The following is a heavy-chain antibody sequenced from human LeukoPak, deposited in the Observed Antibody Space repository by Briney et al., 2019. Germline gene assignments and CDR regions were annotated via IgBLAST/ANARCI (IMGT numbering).Heavy chain of an antibody. D-gene: IGHD2-2*01. Sequence: ASVKVSCKASGYTLTDYYVLWVRLAPGQGLEWMGWFNPNSGGTNYAQKFQGRVTMTRDTSISTAYMELSRLTSDDTGVYYCARGYAYFDYWGQGTLVTVSS. J-gene: IGHJ4*02. CDR2: FNPNSGGT. CDR1: GYTLTDYY. V-gene: IGHV1-2*02. CDR3: ARGYAYFDY.